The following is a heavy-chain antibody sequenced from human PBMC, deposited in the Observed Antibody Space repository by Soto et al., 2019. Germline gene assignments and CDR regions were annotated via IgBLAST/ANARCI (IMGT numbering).Heavy chain of an antibody. CDR2: IKQDGSEK. Sequence: GGSLRLSCAASGFTFSSYWMSWVRQAPGKGLEWVANIKQDGSEKYYVDSVKGRFTISRDNPKNTLYLQMNSLRAEDTAIYFCTRRGFLEWLPDRYNYMDVWGKGAMVTVSS. CDR3: TRRGFLEWLPDRYNYMDV. CDR1: GFTFSSYW. D-gene: IGHD3-3*01. J-gene: IGHJ6*03. V-gene: IGHV3-7*01.